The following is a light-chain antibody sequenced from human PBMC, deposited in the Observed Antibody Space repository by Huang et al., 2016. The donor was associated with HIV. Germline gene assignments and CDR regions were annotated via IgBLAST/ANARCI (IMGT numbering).Light chain of an antibody. Sequence: EIVMTQSPATLSVSPGERVTLHCRASQSLSSQLAWYQQKRGQAPRLLIYGVSTRATDIPARFSGSGSGTDFTLTINSLQSEDFATYYCQQYNDWPLTFGQGTEVEIK. V-gene: IGKV3-15*01. CDR3: QQYNDWPLT. CDR2: GVS. CDR1: QSLSSQ. J-gene: IGKJ1*01.